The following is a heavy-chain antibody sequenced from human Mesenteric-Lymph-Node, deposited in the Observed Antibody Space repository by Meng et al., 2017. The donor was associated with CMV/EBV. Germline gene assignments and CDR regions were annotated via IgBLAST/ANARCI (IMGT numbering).Heavy chain of an antibody. Sequence: GESLKISCAASGFSFSSYGMHWVRQAPGRGLEWVAAIWNDGRKTFYADSVKGRITISRDNSKSTLYLQMNSLRAEDTAVYYCAKATAYSSSAIDYWGQGTLVTVSS. CDR2: IWNDGRKT. CDR1: GFSFSSYG. CDR3: AKATAYSSSAIDY. V-gene: IGHV3-33*06. D-gene: IGHD6-6*01. J-gene: IGHJ4*02.